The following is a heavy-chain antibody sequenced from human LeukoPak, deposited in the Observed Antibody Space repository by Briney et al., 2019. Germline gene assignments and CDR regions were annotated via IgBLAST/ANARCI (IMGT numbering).Heavy chain of an antibody. J-gene: IGHJ2*01. Sequence: GASVKVSCKASGFTFTSYGFSWVRQAPGQGVEWMGWISGYNGDTQYTESLQGRVTMTTDRYTSTAYMELRSLTSDDTAVYYCARCYGGNAWYLDLWGRGTLVTVSS. CDR3: ARCYGGNAWYLDL. D-gene: IGHD4-23*01. CDR2: ISGYNGDT. CDR1: GFTFTSYG. V-gene: IGHV1-18*01.